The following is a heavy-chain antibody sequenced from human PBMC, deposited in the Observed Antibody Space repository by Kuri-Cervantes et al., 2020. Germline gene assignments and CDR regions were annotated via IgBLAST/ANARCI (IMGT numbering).Heavy chain of an antibody. CDR1: GFTVSSNY. V-gene: IGHV3-53*01. J-gene: IGHJ3*02. CDR3: AREQVAGNPNDAFDI. CDR2: IYSGGST. D-gene: IGHD6-19*01. Sequence: LSLTCAASGFTVSSNYMSWVRQAPGKGLEWVSVIYSGGSTYYADSVKGRFTISRDNSKNTLYLQMNSLRADDTAVYYCAREQVAGNPNDAFDIWGQGTMVTVSS.